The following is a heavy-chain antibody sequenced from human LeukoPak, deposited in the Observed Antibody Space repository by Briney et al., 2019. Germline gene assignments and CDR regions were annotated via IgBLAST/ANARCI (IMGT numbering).Heavy chain of an antibody. V-gene: IGHV1-46*03. D-gene: IGHD3-16*01. Sequence: VASVKVSFKASGYPFTSYYMHWVRQAPGQGLEWMGIINPSGGSTSYAQKFQGRVTMTRDTSTSTVYMELSSLRSEDTAVYYCASGPYVGGYYFDYWGQGTLVTVSS. J-gene: IGHJ4*02. CDR3: ASGPYVGGYYFDY. CDR2: INPSGGST. CDR1: GYPFTSYY.